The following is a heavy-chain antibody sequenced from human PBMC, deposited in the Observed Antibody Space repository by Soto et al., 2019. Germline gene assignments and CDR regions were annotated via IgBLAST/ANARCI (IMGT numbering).Heavy chain of an antibody. D-gene: IGHD3-3*01. CDR2: ISSKAYGGTT. CDR1: GFTFGDYA. J-gene: IGHJ4*02. Sequence: QAGGSLRLSCTASGFTFGDYAMSWFRQAPGKGLEWVGFISSKAYGGTTEYAASVKGRFTISRDDSKRIAYLQMNSLKTEDTAVYYCTRLMYYDFWSGKGPFDYWGQGTLVTVSS. V-gene: IGHV3-49*03. CDR3: TRLMYYDFWSGKGPFDY.